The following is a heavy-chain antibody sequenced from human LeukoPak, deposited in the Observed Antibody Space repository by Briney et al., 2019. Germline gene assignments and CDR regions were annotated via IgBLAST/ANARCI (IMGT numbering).Heavy chain of an antibody. Sequence: GGSLRLSCAATGFIVNSYAMSWVRQAPGKGLAWVSLIYSDGVTQYADSVKGRFTISRDNSKNTLYLQMNSLRDEDTAVYFCARDRAEGKTWVEFDPWGQGTLVTVSS. CDR2: IYSDGVT. J-gene: IGHJ5*02. CDR3: ARDRAEGKTWVEFDP. V-gene: IGHV3-66*02. CDR1: GFIVNSYA.